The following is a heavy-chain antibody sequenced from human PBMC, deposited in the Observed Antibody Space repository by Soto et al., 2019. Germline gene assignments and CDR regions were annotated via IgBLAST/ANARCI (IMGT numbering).Heavy chain of an antibody. Sequence: PGGSLRLSCAASGFTFSSYAMHWVRQAPGKGLEWVAVISYDGSNKYYADSVKGRFTISRDNSKNTLYLQMNSLRAEDTAVYYCAREVPYSSGWYSSNWFDPWGQGTLVTVSS. CDR3: AREVPYSSGWYSSNWFDP. V-gene: IGHV3-30-3*01. D-gene: IGHD6-19*01. J-gene: IGHJ5*02. CDR1: GFTFSSYA. CDR2: ISYDGSNK.